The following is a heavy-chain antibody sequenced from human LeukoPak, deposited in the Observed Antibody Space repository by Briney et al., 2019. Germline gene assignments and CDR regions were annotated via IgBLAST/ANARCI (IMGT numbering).Heavy chain of an antibody. D-gene: IGHD2-8*02. V-gene: IGHV3-69-1*01. CDR3: ARQLGYCAAGTCYFDS. J-gene: IGHJ4*01. CDR2: LSSGRST. CDR1: GFAISTYA. Sequence: GGTLRLSSAASGFAISTYAMAWVRQAPGQGREWMSYLSSGRSTSYSDALEGRLTMSSDNARNTLYLQMDNLRGEDTAMYYCARQLGYCAAGTCYFDSWGHGTQVTVSS.